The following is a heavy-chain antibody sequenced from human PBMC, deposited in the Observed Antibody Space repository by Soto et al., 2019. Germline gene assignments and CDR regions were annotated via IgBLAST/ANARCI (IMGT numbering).Heavy chain of an antibody. D-gene: IGHD6-19*01. CDR3: AAQWLVRYFDY. CDR1: GGTFNSNA. V-gene: IGHV1-69*13. J-gene: IGHJ4*02. CDR2: IIPVFGTT. Sequence: SVKVSCKASGGTFNSNAISWVRQAPGQGLEWMGGIIPVFGTTNYAQKFQGRVTISADASTGTAYMELNSLRSEDTALYYCAAQWLVRYFDYWGQGTLVTGSS.